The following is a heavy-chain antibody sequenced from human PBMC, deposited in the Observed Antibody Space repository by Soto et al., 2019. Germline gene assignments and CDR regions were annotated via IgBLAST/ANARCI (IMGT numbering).Heavy chain of an antibody. Sequence: ASVKVSCKASGYTFTSYGISWVRQAPGQGLEWMGWISAYNGNTNYAQKLQGRVTMTTDTSTSTAYMELRSLRSDDTAVYYCARGSEIRGYPRHYYYYMDVWGKGTTVTVSS. J-gene: IGHJ6*03. D-gene: IGHD2-15*01. V-gene: IGHV1-18*01. CDR2: ISAYNGNT. CDR3: ARGSEIRGYPRHYYYYMDV. CDR1: GYTFTSYG.